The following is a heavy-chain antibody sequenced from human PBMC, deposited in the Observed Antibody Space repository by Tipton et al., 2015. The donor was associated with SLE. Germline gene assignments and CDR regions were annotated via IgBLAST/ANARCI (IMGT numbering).Heavy chain of an antibody. CDR1: GGSISSYY. CDR3: ARDLVGYFDY. Sequence: TLSLTCTVSGGSISSYYWSWIRQPPGKGLEWIGYIYYSGSTNYNPSLKSRVTISVDTSKNQFSLKLSSVTAADTAVYYCARDLVGYFDYWGQGTLVTVS. J-gene: IGHJ4*02. D-gene: IGHD1-26*01. CDR2: IYYSGST. V-gene: IGHV4-59*01.